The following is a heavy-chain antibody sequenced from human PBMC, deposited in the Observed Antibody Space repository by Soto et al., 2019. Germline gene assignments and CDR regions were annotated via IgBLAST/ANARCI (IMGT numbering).Heavy chain of an antibody. D-gene: IGHD2-2*01. Sequence: QVQMVQSGAEVKEPGASMKVSCKASGYTFGTYYIHWVRQAPGQGLEWIGITHPRGIRTVYAQKFQGRVTMTSDTSTSTVNMELSSLRSEDTAVYYCAREEDCTSTSSSCYGGGKYYGMDVWGQGTTVTVFS. V-gene: IGHV1-46*01. CDR3: AREEDCTSTSSSCYGGGKYYGMDV. J-gene: IGHJ6*02. CDR2: THPRGIRT. CDR1: GYTFGTYY.